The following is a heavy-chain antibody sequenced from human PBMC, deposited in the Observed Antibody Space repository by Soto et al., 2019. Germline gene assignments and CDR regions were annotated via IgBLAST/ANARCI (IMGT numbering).Heavy chain of an antibody. V-gene: IGHV4-31*03. CDR2: IYYSGST. CDR1: GGSISSGGYY. D-gene: IGHD6-6*01. Sequence: SETLSLTCTVSGGSISSGGYYWSWIRQHPGKGLEWIGYIYYSGSTYYNPSLKSRVTISVDTSKNQFSLKLSSVTAADTAVYYCARGSSPYYYYGMDVWGQGTTVT. CDR3: ARGSSPYYYYGMDV. J-gene: IGHJ6*02.